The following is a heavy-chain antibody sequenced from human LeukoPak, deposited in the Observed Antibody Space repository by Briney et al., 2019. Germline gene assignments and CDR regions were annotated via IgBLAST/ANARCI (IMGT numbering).Heavy chain of an antibody. CDR2: IIPIFGTA. CDR1: GGTFSIYA. V-gene: IGHV1-69*05. D-gene: IGHD3-10*01. Sequence: ASVTVSFKASGGTFSIYAISWVRQAPGQGLEWMGGIIPIFGTANYAQKFQGRGTITTDESTSTAYMELSSLRSEDTAVYYCARNPTMVRAPPGGFDPWGQGTLVTVSS. CDR3: ARNPTMVRAPPGGFDP. J-gene: IGHJ5*02.